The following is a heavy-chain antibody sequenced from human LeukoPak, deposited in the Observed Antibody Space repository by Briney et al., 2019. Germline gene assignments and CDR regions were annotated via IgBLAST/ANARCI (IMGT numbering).Heavy chain of an antibody. D-gene: IGHD3-10*01. CDR3: ARDHIDYGSGSYYNGVFDY. V-gene: IGHV1-18*01. CDR2: ISAYNGNK. J-gene: IGHJ4*02. CDR1: GYTFTSYG. Sequence: GASVKVSCKASGYTFTSYGISWARQAPGQGLEWMGWISAYNGNKKYAQKLQGRVTMTTDTSTSTAYMELRSLRSDDTAVYYCARDHIDYGSGSYYNGVFDYWGQGTLVTVSS.